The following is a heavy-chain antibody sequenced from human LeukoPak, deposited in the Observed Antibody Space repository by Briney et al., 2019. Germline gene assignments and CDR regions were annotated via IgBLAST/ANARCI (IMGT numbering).Heavy chain of an antibody. D-gene: IGHD5-24*01. V-gene: IGHV4-59*01. CDR3: ARAPKRRDAHNYEFES. CDR1: GGSISNYY. Sequence: PSETLSLTCTVSGGSISNYYWNWIRQPPGKGLEWIAYIYNSGDVNYNPSLKSRVTLSLDTAKNRFSLSLRSVTAADTAVYYCARAPKRRDAHNYEFESWGQGTLSPSPQ. CDR2: IYNSGDV. J-gene: IGHJ1*01.